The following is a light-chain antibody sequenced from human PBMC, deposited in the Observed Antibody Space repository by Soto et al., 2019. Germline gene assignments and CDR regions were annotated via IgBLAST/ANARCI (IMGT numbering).Light chain of an antibody. V-gene: IGKV3-11*01. Sequence: VWTHTQNTLSLSPVERAPLSFRATQSVSSYLAWYQQKPGQAPRLLIYDASNRATGIPAGFSGSGSGTDFTLTISSLEPEDFAVYYCQQRSNSIPFGQRRLLEVK. CDR3: QQRSNSIP. CDR1: QSVSSY. CDR2: DAS. J-gene: IGKJ5*01.